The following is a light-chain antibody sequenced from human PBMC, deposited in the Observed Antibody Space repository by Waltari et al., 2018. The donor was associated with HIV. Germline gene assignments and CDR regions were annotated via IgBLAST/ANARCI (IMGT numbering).Light chain of an antibody. V-gene: IGLV1-47*01. CDR1: TSNVRNHC. Sequence: QSVLAQPRSVSGSPGQTVNISCSGSTSNVRNHCVYWYQQVTGVAPKLLIYRNNQRPSGVPDRFSGSKSGTSASLAISGLRTEDEAEYYCAVWDDRLSGRLFGGGTKVTVL. CDR2: RNN. J-gene: IGLJ2*01. CDR3: AVWDDRLSGRL.